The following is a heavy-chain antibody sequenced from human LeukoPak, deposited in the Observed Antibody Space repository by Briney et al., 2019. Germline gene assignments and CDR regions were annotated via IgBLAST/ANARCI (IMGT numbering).Heavy chain of an antibody. CDR2: TYYRSKWYN. CDR1: GYSVSTNSAT. D-gene: IGHD3-10*01. CDR3: ARGSRSAGSGSYYDFDY. V-gene: IGHV6-1*01. J-gene: IGHJ4*02. Sequence: SQTLSLTCAISGYSVSTNSATWNWIRQSPSRGLEWLGRTYYRSKWYNDYAVSVKSRVPINPDTSKNQSSLQLNSVTPEDTAVYDCARGSRSAGSGSYYDFDYWGQGTLVTVSS.